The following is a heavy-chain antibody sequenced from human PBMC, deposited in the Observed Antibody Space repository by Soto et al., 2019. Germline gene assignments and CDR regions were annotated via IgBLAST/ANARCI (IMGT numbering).Heavy chain of an antibody. CDR2: IRSKANSYAT. CDR1: GFTFSGSS. Sequence: GESLKISCAASGFTFSGSSMHWVRQASGKGLEWVGRIRSKANSYATAYAASVKGRFTISRDDSKNTAYLQMNSLKTEDTAVYYCTTPSTAAGIYYWGQGTLVTVSS. CDR3: TTPSTAAGIYY. V-gene: IGHV3-73*01. J-gene: IGHJ4*02. D-gene: IGHD6-13*01.